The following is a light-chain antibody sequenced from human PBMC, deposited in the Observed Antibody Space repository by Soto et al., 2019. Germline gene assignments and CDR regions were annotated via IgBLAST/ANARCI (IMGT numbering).Light chain of an antibody. CDR3: RPHDSSLNSWV. CDR1: SSNIGAGSD. CDR2: GNN. Sequence: SVLTQPPSVSGAPGQSVTISCTGSSSNIGAGSDVHWYQHLPGTAPKLLIYGNNKRPSGVPDRFSGSKSGTSASLASTGLQADEEAEYYCRPHDSSLNSWVFGGGTKLTVL. J-gene: IGLJ3*02. V-gene: IGLV1-40*01.